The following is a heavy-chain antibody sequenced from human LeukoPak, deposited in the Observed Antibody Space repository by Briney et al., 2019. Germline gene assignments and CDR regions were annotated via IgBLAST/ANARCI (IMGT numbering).Heavy chain of an antibody. D-gene: IGHD1-20*01. Sequence: SVNVSCKASGGTFSIYAISWVRQAPGQGLEWMGGIIPIFGTANYAQKFQGRVTITADESTSTAYMELSSLRSEDTAVYYCARVWWPGITGTTGWFDPWGQGTLVTVSS. V-gene: IGHV1-69*01. J-gene: IGHJ5*02. CDR3: ARVWWPGITGTTGWFDP. CDR1: GGTFSIYA. CDR2: IIPIFGTA.